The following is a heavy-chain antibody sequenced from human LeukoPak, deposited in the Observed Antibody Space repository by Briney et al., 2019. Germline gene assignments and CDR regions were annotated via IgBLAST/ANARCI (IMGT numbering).Heavy chain of an antibody. CDR2: IYLGDFGI. Sequence: GESLKISCKGSGYSFANYWIGWVRQMPGKGLEWMGIIYLGDFGIRYSPSFQGQVTISADKSISTVYLQWSSLKASDTAMYYCARNSGTENNFDYWGQGTLVTVSS. J-gene: IGHJ4*02. CDR3: ARNSGTENNFDY. D-gene: IGHD1-26*01. V-gene: IGHV5-51*01. CDR1: GYSFANYW.